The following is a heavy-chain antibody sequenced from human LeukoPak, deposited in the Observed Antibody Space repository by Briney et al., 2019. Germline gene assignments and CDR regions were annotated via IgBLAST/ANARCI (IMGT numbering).Heavy chain of an antibody. D-gene: IGHD3-10*01. V-gene: IGHV3-23*01. CDR1: GFTFSSYA. CDR3: AREYPNREWFGEYYADY. CDR2: ISGSDGST. Sequence: HTGGSLRLSCAAFGFTFSSYAMSWVRQAPGKGLEWVSGISGSDGSTYYADSVKGRFTISRDNAKNSLYLQMNSLRAEDTAVYYCAREYPNREWFGEYYADYWGQGTLVTVSS. J-gene: IGHJ4*02.